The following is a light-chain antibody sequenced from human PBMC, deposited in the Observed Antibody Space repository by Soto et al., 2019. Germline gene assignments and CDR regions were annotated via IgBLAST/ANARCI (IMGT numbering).Light chain of an antibody. V-gene: IGLV2-14*01. J-gene: IGLJ1*01. CDR1: SSEIGAYDY. CDR2: DVS. CDR3: TSYTISGTLV. Sequence: QSVLTQPASVSGSPWQSIPISFTGTSSEIGAYDYVSWYQQLPGKAPKLMISDVSNRPSGVSNRFSGSKSGSAASLTISGLQAEDEADFYCTSYTISGTLVFGTGTKVTVL.